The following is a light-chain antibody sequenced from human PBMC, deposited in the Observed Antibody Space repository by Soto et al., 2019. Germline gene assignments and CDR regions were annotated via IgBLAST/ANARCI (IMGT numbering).Light chain of an antibody. Sequence: QSVLTQPPSVSGAPGRRVTISCTGSSSNIGAGYDVHWYQQLPGTAPKLLIYGNSNRPSGVPDRFSGSKSGTSASLAITGLQAEDEADYYCQSYDSSLSGWVFGTGTKLTVL. V-gene: IGLV1-40*01. CDR1: SSNIGAGYD. CDR2: GNS. J-gene: IGLJ1*01. CDR3: QSYDSSLSGWV.